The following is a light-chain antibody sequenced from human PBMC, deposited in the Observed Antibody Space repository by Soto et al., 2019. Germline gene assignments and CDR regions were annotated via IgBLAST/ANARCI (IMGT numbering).Light chain of an antibody. CDR1: QSLQHNNGNTL. CDR2: LAS. V-gene: IGKV2-28*01. J-gene: IGKJ1*01. Sequence: EIVMTQSPLSLTVTPGEPASISCKSSQSLQHNNGNTLLDWYMQKPGQSPQLLIYLASRRAPGAPDRVSGSGSGKDFTLRISTVEADDAAIYYCMQALQTPRPFGQGTKLEI. CDR3: MQALQTPRP.